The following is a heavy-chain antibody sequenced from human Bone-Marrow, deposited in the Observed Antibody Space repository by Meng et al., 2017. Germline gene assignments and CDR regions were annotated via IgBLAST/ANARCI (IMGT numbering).Heavy chain of an antibody. CDR1: GFTFSSYA. J-gene: IGHJ4*02. V-gene: IGHV3-30*04. CDR3: ARGAYYGSGSYECFDY. Sequence: GGSLRLSCAVSGFTFSSYAMHWVRQAPGNGLEWVAVISYDGSNKYYADSVKGRFTISRDNSKNTLYLQMNSLRAEDTAVYYCARGAYYGSGSYECFDYWGQGTLVTVSS. D-gene: IGHD3-10*01. CDR2: ISYDGSNK.